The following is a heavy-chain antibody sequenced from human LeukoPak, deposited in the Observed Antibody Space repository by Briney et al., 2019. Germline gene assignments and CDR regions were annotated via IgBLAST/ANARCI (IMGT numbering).Heavy chain of an antibody. D-gene: IGHD4-23*01. CDR3: ARDPTTVVTLPYYFDF. J-gene: IGHJ4*02. Sequence: SETLSLTCAVYGGSFTGHHWNWIRRSAGKGLEWIGEVNHRGTTNYNPSLKSRVTISVDTSKNQFFLKLTSVTAADTAVYYCARDPTTVVTLPYYFDFWGQGTLVTVSS. CDR1: GGSFTGHH. V-gene: IGHV4-34*01. CDR2: VNHRGTT.